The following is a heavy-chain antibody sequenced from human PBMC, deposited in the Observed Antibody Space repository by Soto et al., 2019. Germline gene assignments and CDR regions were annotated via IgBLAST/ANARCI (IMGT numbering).Heavy chain of an antibody. CDR2: IKQDGSEK. Sequence: EVQLVESGGGLVQPGGSLRLSCAASGFTFSSYWMSWVRQAPGKGLEWVANIKQDGSEKYYVDSVKGRFTISRDNAKNSLYLQMNSLRAEDTAVYYCAPTHSSSSALFDYWGQGTLVTVSS. CDR3: APTHSSSSALFDY. J-gene: IGHJ4*02. D-gene: IGHD6-6*01. CDR1: GFTFSSYW. V-gene: IGHV3-7*01.